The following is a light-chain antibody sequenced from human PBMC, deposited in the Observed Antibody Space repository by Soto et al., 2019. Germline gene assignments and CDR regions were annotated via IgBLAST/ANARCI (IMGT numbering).Light chain of an antibody. J-gene: IGKJ1*01. CDR3: HHYGTSRT. Sequence: EIVLTHSPATLSLSPGERATLSCMSSQSVSSYLAWYQQKPGQAPRLLIYDASNRATGIPARFSGSGSGTDFTLTISSLEPEEFAVYYCHHYGTSRTFGQGTKVDIK. CDR2: DAS. CDR1: QSVSSY. V-gene: IGKV3-11*01.